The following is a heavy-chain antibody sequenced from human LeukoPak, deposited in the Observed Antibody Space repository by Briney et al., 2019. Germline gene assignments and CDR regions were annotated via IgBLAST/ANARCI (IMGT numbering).Heavy chain of an antibody. D-gene: IGHD6-25*01. J-gene: IGHJ4*02. Sequence: EAGGSLRLSCAASGFTFSSYAMHWVRQAPGKGLEWVSVISGGGFNTYYADSVKGRFTISRDNSENTLYLQMNSLRAEDTAVYYCAKAGMIEAAPFDYWGQGTLVTVSS. CDR2: ISGGGFNT. CDR3: AKAGMIEAAPFDY. CDR1: GFTFSSYA. V-gene: IGHV3-23*01.